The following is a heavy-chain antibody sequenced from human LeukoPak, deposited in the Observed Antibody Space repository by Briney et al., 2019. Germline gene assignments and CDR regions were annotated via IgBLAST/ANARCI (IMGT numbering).Heavy chain of an antibody. D-gene: IGHD4-17*01. J-gene: IGHJ6*02. Sequence: PGGSLRLSCAASGFTFSDYYMSWIRQAPGKGLEWVSYISSSSSYTNYADSVKGRFTISRDNAKNSLYLQMNSLRAEDTAVYYCAKSTTVTTWDYYYGMDVWGQGTTVTVSS. CDR2: ISSSSSYT. CDR1: GFTFSDYY. CDR3: AKSTTVTTWDYYYGMDV. V-gene: IGHV3-11*06.